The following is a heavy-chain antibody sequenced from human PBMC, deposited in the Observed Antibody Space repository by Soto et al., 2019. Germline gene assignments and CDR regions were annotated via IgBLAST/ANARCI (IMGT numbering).Heavy chain of an antibody. CDR2: INAGNGNT. V-gene: IGHV1-3*01. Sequence: QVQLVQSGAEVKKPGASVKVSCKASGYTFTSYAMHWVRQAPGQRLEWMGWINAGNGNTKYSQKFQGRATITRDTSASTAYMELCSLRSEDTAVYYCAREGVLLWFGELSIDYYYGMDVWGQGTTVTVSS. CDR3: AREGVLLWFGELSIDYYYGMDV. CDR1: GYTFTSYA. J-gene: IGHJ6*02. D-gene: IGHD3-10*01.